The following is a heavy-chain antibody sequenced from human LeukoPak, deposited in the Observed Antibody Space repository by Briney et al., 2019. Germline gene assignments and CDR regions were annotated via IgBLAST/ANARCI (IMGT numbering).Heavy chain of an antibody. D-gene: IGHD3-10*01. CDR1: GDPISSYY. CDR3: ARDSNRSGKIFDY. V-gene: IGHV4-59*01. J-gene: IGHJ4*02. CDR2: NYYSGNT. Sequence: SETLSLTCTVSGDPISSYYWSWIRQPPGKGLEWIGYNYYSGNTDYSPSLKSRVTISADASRNQFSRKLSSGTAADTAVYYCARDSNRSGKIFDYWGQGTLVTVSS.